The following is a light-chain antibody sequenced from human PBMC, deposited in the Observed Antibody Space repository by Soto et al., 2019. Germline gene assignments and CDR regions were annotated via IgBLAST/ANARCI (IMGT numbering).Light chain of an antibody. CDR3: MQALQTPPYT. CDR2: WGS. J-gene: IGKJ2*01. CDR1: QSLLHSNGYNY. Sequence: DIVMTQSPLSLPVTPEEPASISCRSSQSLLHSNGYNYLDWYLQKPGQSPQLLIYWGSNRASGVPDRFSGSGSGTDFTLKISRVEAEDVGVYYCMQALQTPPYTFGQGTKLEIK. V-gene: IGKV2-28*01.